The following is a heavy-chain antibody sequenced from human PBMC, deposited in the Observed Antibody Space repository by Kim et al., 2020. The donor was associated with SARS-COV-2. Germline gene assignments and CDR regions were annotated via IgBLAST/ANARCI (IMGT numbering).Heavy chain of an antibody. D-gene: IGHD6-19*01. CDR1: GGSISSYY. V-gene: IGHV4-59*01. CDR3: ARGRWEGYSSGWYYFDY. J-gene: IGHJ4*02. CDR2: IYYSGST. Sequence: SETLSLTCTVSGGSISSYYWSWIRQPPGKGLEWIGYIYYSGSTNYNPSLKSRVTISVDTSKNQFSLKLSSVTAADTAMYYCARGRWEGYSSGWYYFDYWGQGTLVTVSS.